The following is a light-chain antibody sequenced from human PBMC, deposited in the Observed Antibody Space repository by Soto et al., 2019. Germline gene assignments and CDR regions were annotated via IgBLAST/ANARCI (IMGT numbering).Light chain of an antibody. CDR1: QGIAPY. CDR3: QKYNSAPLT. J-gene: IGKJ4*01. Sequence: DVPMTQSPSSLSAFVGDRVTITCRASQGIAPYLAWFQQKPGKVPKLLIYATSTLQSGVPSRFSGSGSGTDFTLTINSLQPEDVVTYYCQKYNSAPLTFGGGTKVEIK. CDR2: ATS. V-gene: IGKV1-27*01.